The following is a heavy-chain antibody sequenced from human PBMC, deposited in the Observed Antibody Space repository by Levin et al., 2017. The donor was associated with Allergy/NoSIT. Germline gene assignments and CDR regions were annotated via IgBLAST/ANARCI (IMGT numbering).Heavy chain of an antibody. CDR1: GGSISSYY. CDR3: AGTRTYYYYGMDV. V-gene: IGHV4-59*08. Sequence: GSLRLSCTVSGGSISSYYWSWIRQPPGKGLEWIGYIYYSGSTNYNPSLKSRVTISVDTSKNQFSLKLSSVTAADTAVYYCAGTRTYYYYGMDVWGQGTTVTVSS. CDR2: IYYSGST. J-gene: IGHJ6*02. D-gene: IGHD2-8*01.